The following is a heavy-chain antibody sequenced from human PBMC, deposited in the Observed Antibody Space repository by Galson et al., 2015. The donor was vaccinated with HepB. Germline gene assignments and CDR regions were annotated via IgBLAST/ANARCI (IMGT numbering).Heavy chain of an antibody. J-gene: IGHJ4*02. Sequence: SVKVSCKASGGTFSSYAISWVRQAPGQGLEWMGGIIPIFGTANYAQKFQGRVTITADESTSTAYMELSSLRSEDTAVYYCARDRRGRFLEWLLDYWGQGTLVTVSS. CDR3: ARDRRGRFLEWLLDY. D-gene: IGHD3-3*01. CDR1: GGTFSSYA. V-gene: IGHV1-69*13. CDR2: IIPIFGTA.